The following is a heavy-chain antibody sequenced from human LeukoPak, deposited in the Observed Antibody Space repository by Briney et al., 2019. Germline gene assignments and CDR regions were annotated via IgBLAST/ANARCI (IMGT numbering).Heavy chain of an antibody. CDR3: ARSIYYWYYYGSGSYLKTGTRCYYYYMDV. CDR2: IYHSGST. CDR1: GGSISSSNW. J-gene: IGHJ6*03. D-gene: IGHD3-10*01. V-gene: IGHV4-4*02. Sequence: PSETLSLTCAVSGGSISSSNWWSWVRQPPGKGLEWIGEIYHSGSTNYNPSLKSRVTISVDTSKNQFSLKLSSVTAADTAVYYCARSIYYWYYYGSGSYLKTGTRCYYYYMDVWGKGTTVTVSS.